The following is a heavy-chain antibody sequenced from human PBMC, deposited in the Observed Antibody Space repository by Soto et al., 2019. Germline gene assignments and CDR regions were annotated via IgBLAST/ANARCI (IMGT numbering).Heavy chain of an antibody. D-gene: IGHD3-3*01. CDR1: GGSVSSTNW. Sequence: SETLSLTCAVSGGSVSSTNWWSWVRQSPGKGLEWIGDIYHIGSTNYNPSLKSRVTISVDTSKNQFSLKLSSVTAADTAVYYCATITIFGVVPNYFDYWGQGTLVTSPQ. J-gene: IGHJ4*02. CDR2: IYHIGST. V-gene: IGHV4-4*02. CDR3: ATITIFGVVPNYFDY.